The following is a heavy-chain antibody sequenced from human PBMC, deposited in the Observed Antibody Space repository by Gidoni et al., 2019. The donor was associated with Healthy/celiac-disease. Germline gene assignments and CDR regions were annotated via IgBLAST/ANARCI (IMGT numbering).Heavy chain of an antibody. CDR1: GGSISSSSYY. Sequence: QLQLQESGPGLVKPSETLSLTCTVSGGSISSSSYYWGWIRQPPGKGLEWIGSIYYSGSTYYNPSLKSRVTISVDTSKNQFSLKLSSVTAADTAVYYCARQDAIVVVPAAISWFDPWGQGTLVTVSS. CDR2: IYYSGST. D-gene: IGHD2-2*01. V-gene: IGHV4-39*01. J-gene: IGHJ5*02. CDR3: ARQDAIVVVPAAISWFDP.